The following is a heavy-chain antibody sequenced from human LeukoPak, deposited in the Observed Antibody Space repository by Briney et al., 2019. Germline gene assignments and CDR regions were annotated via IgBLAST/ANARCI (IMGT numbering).Heavy chain of an antibody. CDR3: ARGPTMKMDV. CDR2: ISYDGSNE. J-gene: IGHJ6*04. CDR1: GFTFSSYV. D-gene: IGHD3-22*01. Sequence: GGSLRLSCAASGFTFSSYVMHWVRQAPGKGLEWVAIISYDGSNEYYADSVKGRFTISRGNAKNSLYLQMNSLRAEDTAVYYCARGPTMKMDVWGKGTTVTVSS. V-gene: IGHV3-30*04.